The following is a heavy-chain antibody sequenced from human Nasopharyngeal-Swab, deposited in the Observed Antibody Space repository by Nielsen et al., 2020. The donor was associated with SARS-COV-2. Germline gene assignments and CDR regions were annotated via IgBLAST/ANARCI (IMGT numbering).Heavy chain of an antibody. CDR2: IDPSDSYT. J-gene: IGHJ4*02. V-gene: IGHV5-10-1*01. D-gene: IGHD2/OR15-2a*01. CDR1: GYSFTSYW. CDR3: ARTNTFYFDY. Sequence: GESLKISCKGSGYSFTSYWISWVRQMPGKGLEWMGRIDPSDSYTNYSPPFQGHVTISADKSIGTAYLQWSSLKASDTAMYYCARTNTFYFDYWGQGTLVTVSS.